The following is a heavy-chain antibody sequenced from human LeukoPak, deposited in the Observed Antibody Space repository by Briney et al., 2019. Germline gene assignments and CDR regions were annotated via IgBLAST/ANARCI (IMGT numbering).Heavy chain of an antibody. D-gene: IGHD3-22*01. CDR3: ARRYDSSLYYYYYTDV. CDR2: IYYSGST. J-gene: IGHJ6*03. CDR1: GGSISSYY. Sequence: PSETLSLTCTVSGGSISSYYWSWIRQPPGKGLEWIGYIYYSGSTNYNPSLKSRVTISLDTSKNQFSLKLSSVTAADTAVYYCARRYDSSLYYYYYTDVWGKGTTVTVSS. V-gene: IGHV4-59*08.